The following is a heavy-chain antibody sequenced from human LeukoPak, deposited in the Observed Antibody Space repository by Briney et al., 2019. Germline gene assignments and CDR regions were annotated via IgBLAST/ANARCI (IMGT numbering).Heavy chain of an antibody. D-gene: IGHD2-15*01. CDR2: IRSKANSYAT. CDR1: GFTFSGSA. V-gene: IGHV3-73*01. J-gene: IGHJ6*02. Sequence: PGGSLRLSCAASGFTFSGSAMHWVRQASGKGLEWVGRIRSKANSYATAYAASVKGRFTISRDDSKNTAYLQMNSLKTEDTAVYYCTTHPIYCSGGSCYSPEYYYYGMDVWGQGTTVTVSS. CDR3: TTHPIYCSGGSCYSPEYYYYGMDV.